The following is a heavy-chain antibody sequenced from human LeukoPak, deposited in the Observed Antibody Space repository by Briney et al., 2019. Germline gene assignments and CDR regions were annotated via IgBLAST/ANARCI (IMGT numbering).Heavy chain of an antibody. CDR1: GYTFSSYA. Sequence: GASVKVSCKASGYTFSSYAINWVRQAPGQRLEWMGWIDAGNGRTKYSQEFQGRVAITRDTSASTAYMELSSLRSEDMAVYYCARVKWPVQMVGYYLDSGGQETLFTVSS. CDR2: IDAGNGRT. D-gene: IGHD2-8*01. V-gene: IGHV1-3*03. CDR3: ARVKWPVQMVGYYLDS. J-gene: IGHJ4*02.